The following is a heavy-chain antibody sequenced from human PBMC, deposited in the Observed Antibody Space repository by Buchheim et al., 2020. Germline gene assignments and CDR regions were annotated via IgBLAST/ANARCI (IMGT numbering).Heavy chain of an antibody. Sequence: QVQLVQSGAEVKKPGASVKVSCKASGYTFKNYGISWVRQAPGQGLEWMGWINPYNGKTYSAQKAQGRGTMSTDTSTSTAYMELRSLRSDDTALYYYARVVDYYDSATNLLFDSWGQGTL. CDR3: ARVVDYYDSATNLLFDS. CDR2: INPYNGKT. D-gene: IGHD3-22*01. CDR1: GYTFKNYG. J-gene: IGHJ4*02. V-gene: IGHV1-18*04.